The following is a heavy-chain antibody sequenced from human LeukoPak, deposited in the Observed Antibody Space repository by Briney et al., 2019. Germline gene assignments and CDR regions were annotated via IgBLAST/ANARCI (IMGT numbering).Heavy chain of an antibody. CDR2: ISSSSSTI. CDR1: GFTFSNYW. Sequence: GGSLRLSCAASGFTFSNYWMHWVRQAPGKGLEWVSYISSSSSTIYYADSVKGRFTISRDNAKNSLYLQMNSLRAEDTAVYYCAREGSSSSGDGDYWGQGTLVTVSS. J-gene: IGHJ4*02. V-gene: IGHV3-48*01. D-gene: IGHD6-6*01. CDR3: AREGSSSSGDGDY.